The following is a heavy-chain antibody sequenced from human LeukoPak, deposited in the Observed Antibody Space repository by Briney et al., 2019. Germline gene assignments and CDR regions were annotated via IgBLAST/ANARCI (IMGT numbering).Heavy chain of an antibody. D-gene: IGHD1-1*01. J-gene: IGHJ6*04. Sequence: PSQTLSLTCTVSGGSISSGDYYWSWIRQPPGKGLEWVGYIYYSGSTNYNPSLKSRVTISVDMSKSQLSLTLTSVTAADTAVYYCARVPSIRYNYYGMDVWGKGTTVTVSS. CDR2: IYYSGST. V-gene: IGHV4-61*08. CDR1: GGSISSGDYY. CDR3: ARVPSIRYNYYGMDV.